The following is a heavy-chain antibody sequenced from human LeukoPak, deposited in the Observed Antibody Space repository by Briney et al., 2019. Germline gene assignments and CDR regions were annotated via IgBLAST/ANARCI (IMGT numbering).Heavy chain of an antibody. V-gene: IGHV3-21*01. Sequence: GGSQRLSCAASGFTFSSYSMNWVRQAPGKGLEWVSSISSSSSYIYYADSVKGRFTISRDNAKNSLYLQMNSLRAEDTAVYYCARGSEDAFDIWGQGKMVTVSS. CDR1: GFTFSSYS. J-gene: IGHJ3*02. CDR3: ARGSEDAFDI. CDR2: ISSSSSYI.